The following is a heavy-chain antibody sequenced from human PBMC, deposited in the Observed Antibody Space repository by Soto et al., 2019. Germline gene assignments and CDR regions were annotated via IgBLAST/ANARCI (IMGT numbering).Heavy chain of an antibody. J-gene: IGHJ6*02. CDR2: INAGNGNT. D-gene: IGHD3-10*01. V-gene: IGHV1-3*01. CDR1: GYTFTSYA. CDR3: ASGGFGDPLLRGMDV. Sequence: QVQLVQSGAEVKKPGASVKVSCKASGYTFTSYAMHWVRQAPGQRLEWMGWINAGNGNTKYSQKFQGRVTITRDTSASKAYMELSSLRSEDTAVYYCASGGFGDPLLRGMDVWGQGTTVTVSS.